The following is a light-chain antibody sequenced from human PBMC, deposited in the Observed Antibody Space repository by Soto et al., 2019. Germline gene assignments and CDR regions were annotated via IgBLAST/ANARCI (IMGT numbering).Light chain of an antibody. V-gene: IGLV7-46*01. Sequence: QAVVTQEPSRTVSPGGTVPLTCGSSTGAVTSGHYPYWLQQKPGQAPRALIYHTTNTLSWTPARFSGSLLGGKAALTLSVAQPEDEALYYCMLTYSGPWVCGGVIKLTVL. CDR3: MLTYSGPWV. J-gene: IGLJ3*02. CDR2: HTT. CDR1: TGAVTSGHY.